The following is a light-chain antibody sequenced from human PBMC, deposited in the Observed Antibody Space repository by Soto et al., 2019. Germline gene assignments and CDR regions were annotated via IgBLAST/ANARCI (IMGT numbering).Light chain of an antibody. J-gene: IGLJ2*01. CDR2: EGT. Sequence: QSALTQPASVSGSPGQSITISCIGTNSDFGTHKFFSWYQHHPGKAPKLIIYEGTTRPSGVSYRFSGSKSANTASLTISGLQAEDEADYYCSSYTSINTVVFGGGTKLTVL. CDR3: SSYTSINTVV. CDR1: NSDFGTHKF. V-gene: IGLV2-14*02.